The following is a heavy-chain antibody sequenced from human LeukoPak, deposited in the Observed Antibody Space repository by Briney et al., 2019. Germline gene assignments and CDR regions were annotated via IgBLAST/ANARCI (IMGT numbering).Heavy chain of an antibody. J-gene: IGHJ4*02. CDR1: GGSFSDYY. CDR3: ARGKGYSSGWYYDFFDY. Sequence: SETLSLTCAVYGGSFSDYYWSWIRQPPGKGLEWIGEINHSGSTNYNPSLKSRVTISVDTSKNQFSLKLSSVTAADTAVYYCARGKGYSSGWYYDFFDYWGQGTLVTVSS. CDR2: INHSGST. V-gene: IGHV4-34*01. D-gene: IGHD6-19*01.